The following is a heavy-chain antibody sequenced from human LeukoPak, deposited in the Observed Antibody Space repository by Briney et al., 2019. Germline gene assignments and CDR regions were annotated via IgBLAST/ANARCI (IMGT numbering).Heavy chain of an antibody. J-gene: IGHJ5*02. D-gene: IGHD3-9*01. CDR3: AKMYDILTYNWFDP. CDR2: ISGSGGST. V-gene: IGHV3-23*01. Sequence: PGGSLRLSCAASGFTFSSYAMGWVRQAPGKGLEWVSAISGSGGSTYYADSVKGRFTISRDNSKNTLYLQMNSLRAEDTAVYYCAKMYDILTYNWFDPWGQGTLVTVSS. CDR1: GFTFSSYA.